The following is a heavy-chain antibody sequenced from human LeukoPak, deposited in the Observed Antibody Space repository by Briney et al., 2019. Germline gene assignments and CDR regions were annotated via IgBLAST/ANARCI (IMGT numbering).Heavy chain of an antibody. D-gene: IGHD3-10*01. CDR1: GFTFSSYN. CDR2: ISSGSSYI. CDR3: AREEASRDYYPTEDY. J-gene: IGHJ4*02. V-gene: IGHV3-21*04. Sequence: GGSLKLSCAASGFTFSSYNMNWVRQAPGKGLEWVSSISSGSSYIYYADSVKGRITISRDNAKNSLYLQMNSLRSEDTAVYYCAREEASRDYYPTEDYWGQGTLVTVSS.